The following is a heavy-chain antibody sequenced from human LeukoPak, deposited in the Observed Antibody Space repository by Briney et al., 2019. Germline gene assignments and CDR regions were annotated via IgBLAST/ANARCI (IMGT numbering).Heavy chain of an antibody. D-gene: IGHD6-19*01. CDR3: ARDNALAVALDY. J-gene: IGHJ4*02. Sequence: ASVKVSCKASGYTFTGYYMHWVRQAPGQGLEWMGWINPNSGGTNYAQKFQGRVTMTTDTSTTTAYMELRSLRSDDTAVYYCARDNALAVALDYWGQGTLVTVSS. CDR2: INPNSGGT. V-gene: IGHV1-2*02. CDR1: GYTFTGYY.